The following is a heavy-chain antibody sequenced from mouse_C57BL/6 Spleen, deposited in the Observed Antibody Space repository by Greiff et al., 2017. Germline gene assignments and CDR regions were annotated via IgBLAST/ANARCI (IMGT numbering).Heavy chain of an antibody. CDR1: GFTFSSYG. D-gene: IGHD2-3*01. Sequence: EVQRVESGGDLVKPGGSLKLSCAASGFTFSSYGMSWVRQTPDKRLEWVATISSGGSYTYYPDSVKGRFTISRDNAKNTLYLQMSSLKSEDTAMYYCARHVDGYSFYAMDYWGQGTSVTVSS. V-gene: IGHV5-6*01. CDR2: ISSGGSYT. CDR3: ARHVDGYSFYAMDY. J-gene: IGHJ4*01.